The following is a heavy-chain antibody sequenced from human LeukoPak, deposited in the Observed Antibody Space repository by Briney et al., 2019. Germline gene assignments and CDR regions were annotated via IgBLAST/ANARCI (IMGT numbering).Heavy chain of an antibody. Sequence: SETLSLTCTVSGGSISSYYWSWIRQPPGKGLEWIGYIYYSGSTNYNPSLKSRVTISVDTSKNQFSLKLSSVTAADTAVYYCARGELYGDYVFHQDYWGQGTLVTVSS. CDR1: GGSISSYY. CDR3: ARGELYGDYVFHQDY. J-gene: IGHJ4*02. CDR2: IYYSGST. D-gene: IGHD4-17*01. V-gene: IGHV4-59*01.